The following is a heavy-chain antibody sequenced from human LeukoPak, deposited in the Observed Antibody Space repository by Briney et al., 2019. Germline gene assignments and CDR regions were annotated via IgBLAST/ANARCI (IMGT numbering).Heavy chain of an antibody. D-gene: IGHD3-16*01. CDR1: AGSISSNSYY. V-gene: IGHV4-39*07. Sequence: PSETLSLTCTVSAGSISSNSYYWGWIRQPPGKGLEWIGSIHYSGSTYYNASLKSRVTISVDTSKNQFSLKLSSVTAADTAVHYCARDLSMWGSPYFDYWGQGTLVTVSS. CDR2: IHYSGST. J-gene: IGHJ4*02. CDR3: ARDLSMWGSPYFDY.